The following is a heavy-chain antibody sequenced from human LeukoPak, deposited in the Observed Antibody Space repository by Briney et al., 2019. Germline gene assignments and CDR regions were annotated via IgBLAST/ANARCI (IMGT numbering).Heavy chain of an antibody. Sequence: ASVKVSCKASGYTFTGYYMHWVRQAPGQGLEWMGWINPNSGGANYAQKFQGRVTMTRDTSISTAYMELSRLRSDDTAVYYCASVSDRATGWDDYGDYGELGYFDLWGRGTLVTVSS. CDR3: ASVSDRATGWDDYGDYGELGYFDL. J-gene: IGHJ2*01. CDR2: INPNSGGA. CDR1: GYTFTGYY. D-gene: IGHD4-17*01. V-gene: IGHV1-2*02.